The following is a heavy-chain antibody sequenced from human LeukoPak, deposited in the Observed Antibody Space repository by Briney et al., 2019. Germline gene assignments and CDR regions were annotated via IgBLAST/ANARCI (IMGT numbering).Heavy chain of an antibody. J-gene: IGHJ4*02. CDR1: GGSFSGYY. D-gene: IGHD4-23*01. V-gene: IGHV4-34*01. CDR2: INHSGST. CDR3: ARGDYGGNPFDY. Sequence: SETLSLTCAVYGGSFSGYYWSWIRQPPGKGLEWIGEINHSGSTNYNPSLKGRVTISVDTSKNQFSLKLSSVTAADTAVYYCARGDYGGNPFDYWGQGTLVTVSS.